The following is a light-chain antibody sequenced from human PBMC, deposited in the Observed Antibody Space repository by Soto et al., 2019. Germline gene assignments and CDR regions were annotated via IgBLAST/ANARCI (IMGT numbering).Light chain of an antibody. Sequence: IQMTQSPSSVSASVGDRVTITCRASQGISSWLAWYQQKPGKAPNLLIYAASSLQRVVPSRFASSGSGTDFTLTVSSLQLEDFATYYCQQVNSFPPEITFGPGTKVGIK. J-gene: IGKJ3*01. CDR2: AAS. V-gene: IGKV1-12*01. CDR3: QQVNSFPPEIT. CDR1: QGISSW.